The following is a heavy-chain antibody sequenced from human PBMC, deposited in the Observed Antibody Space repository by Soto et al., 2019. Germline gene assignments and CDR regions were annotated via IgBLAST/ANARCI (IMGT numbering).Heavy chain of an antibody. CDR1: GGYFRDYY. CDR2: INHSGST. Sequence: PSETLSLTCAVYGGYFRDYYWSWVRQPPGKGLEWIGQINHSGSTNYNPSLKSRVTISVDTSKNQFSLKLSSVTAADTAVYYCARKSRFDSWGQGTLVTV. J-gene: IGHJ4*02. CDR3: ARKSRFDS. V-gene: IGHV4-34*01.